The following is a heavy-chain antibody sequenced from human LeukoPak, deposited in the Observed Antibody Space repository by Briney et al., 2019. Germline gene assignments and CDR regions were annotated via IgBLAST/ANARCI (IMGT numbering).Heavy chain of an antibody. CDR3: AHSVVSIFGVVANFDY. Sequence: SGPTLGNPTQTLTLTCTFSGFSLSTSGVGLGWIRQPPGKALEWLALIYWNDDKRYSPSLKSRLTITKDTSNNQVVLTMTNMDPVDTASYYCAHSVVSIFGVVANFDYWGQGTLVTVSS. J-gene: IGHJ4*02. CDR2: IYWNDDK. CDR1: GFSLSTSGVG. D-gene: IGHD3-3*01. V-gene: IGHV2-5*01.